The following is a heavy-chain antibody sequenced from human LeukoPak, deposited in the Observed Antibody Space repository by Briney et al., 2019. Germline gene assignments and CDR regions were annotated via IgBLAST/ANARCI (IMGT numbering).Heavy chain of an antibody. J-gene: IGHJ3*02. CDR1: GGSISNYY. Sequence: SETLSLTCTVSGGSISNYYWGWIRQPPGEGLEWIGSIYYSGSTYYNSSLQSRVTISVHMSNNQFALKLSSVTAADTAVYYCARDEITIFGVALDAFDIWGQGTMVTVSS. V-gene: IGHV4-39*06. CDR3: ARDEITIFGVALDAFDI. CDR2: IYYSGST. D-gene: IGHD3-3*01.